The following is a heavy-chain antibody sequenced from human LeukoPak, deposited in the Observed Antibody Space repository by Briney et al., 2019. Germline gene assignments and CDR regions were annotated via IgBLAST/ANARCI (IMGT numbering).Heavy chain of an antibody. J-gene: IGHJ5*02. CDR1: GFTFSSYG. CDR3: ASSVVVARRWFDP. D-gene: IGHD2-2*01. V-gene: IGHV3-30*03. CDR2: ISYDGSNK. Sequence: PGRSLRLSCAASGFTFSSYGMHWVRQAPGKGLEWVAVISYDGSNKYYADSVKGRFTISRDNSKNTLYLQMNSLRAEDTAVYYCASSVVVARRWFDPWGQGTLVTVSS.